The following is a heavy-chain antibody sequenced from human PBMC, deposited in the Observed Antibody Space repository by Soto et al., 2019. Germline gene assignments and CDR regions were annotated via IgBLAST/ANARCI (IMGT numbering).Heavy chain of an antibody. J-gene: IGHJ4*02. CDR3: ARTDTPYCSGGSCYSNYFDY. CDR2: IYYSGST. CDR1: GGSISSYY. Sequence: SETLSLTCTVSGGSISSYYWSWIRQPPGKGLEWIGYIYYSGSTNYNPSLKSRVTISVDTSKNQFSLKLSSVTAADTAVYYCARTDTPYCSGGSCYSNYFDYWGQGTLVTVSS. V-gene: IGHV4-59*08. D-gene: IGHD2-15*01.